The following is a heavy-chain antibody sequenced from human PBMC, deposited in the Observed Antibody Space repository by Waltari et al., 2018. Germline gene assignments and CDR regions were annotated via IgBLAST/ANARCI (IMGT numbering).Heavy chain of an antibody. CDR2: IYTSGST. J-gene: IGHJ6*03. CDR3: ARERTVAGYSYYYYYMDV. D-gene: IGHD6-19*01. V-gene: IGHV4-4*07. CDR1: GGSISSYY. Sequence: QVQLQESGPGLVKPSETLSLTCTVPGGSISSYYWSWIRQPDGKGLEWIGRIYTSGSTHDNPSLKSRVTMSVDTSKTQFSLKLSSVTAADTAVYYCARERTVAGYSYYYYYMDVWGKGTTVTVSS.